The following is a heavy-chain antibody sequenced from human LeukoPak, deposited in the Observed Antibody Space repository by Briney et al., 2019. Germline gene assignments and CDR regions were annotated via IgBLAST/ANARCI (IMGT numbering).Heavy chain of an antibody. J-gene: IGHJ4*02. CDR3: AKRARSTMIVVVSAGHFDY. V-gene: IGHV3-23*01. CDR2: ISGSGGST. CDR1: GFTFSTYA. D-gene: IGHD3-22*01. Sequence: TGGSLRLSCAASGFTFSTYAMSWVRQAPGKGLEWVSAISGSGGSTYYADSVKGRFTISRDNSKNTLYLQMNSLRAEDTAVYYCAKRARSTMIVVVSAGHFDYWGQGTLVTVSS.